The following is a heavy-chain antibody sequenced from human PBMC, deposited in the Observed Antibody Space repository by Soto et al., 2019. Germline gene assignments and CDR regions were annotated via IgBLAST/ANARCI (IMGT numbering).Heavy chain of an antibody. J-gene: IGHJ4*02. Sequence: GESLKISCAASGFTFSSYAMSWVRQAPGKGLEWVSAISGDGGTTYYADSVKGRFTISRDNSKNTLFLQMNSLRAEDTAIYYCAKKVNSGPGSQYFDYWGQGTLVTVSS. D-gene: IGHD3-10*01. CDR2: ISGDGGTT. CDR3: AKKVNSGPGSQYFDY. V-gene: IGHV3-23*01. CDR1: GFTFSSYA.